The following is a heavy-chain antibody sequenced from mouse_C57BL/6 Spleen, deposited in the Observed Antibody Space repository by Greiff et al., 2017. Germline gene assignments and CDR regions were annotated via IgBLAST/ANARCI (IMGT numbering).Heavy chain of an antibody. CDR3: ARDLGGAMDY. Sequence: EVQLQESGPGLVKPSQSLSLTCSVTGYSITSGYYWNWIRQFPGNKLEWMGYISYDGSNNYNPSLKNRISITRDTSKNQFFLTLNSVTTEDTATYYCARDLGGAMDYWGQGTSVTVSS. CDR1: GYSITSGYY. CDR2: ISYDGSN. D-gene: IGHD3-1*01. V-gene: IGHV3-6*01. J-gene: IGHJ4*01.